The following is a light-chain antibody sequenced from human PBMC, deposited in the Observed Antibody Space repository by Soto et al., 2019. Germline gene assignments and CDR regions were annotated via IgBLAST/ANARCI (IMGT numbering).Light chain of an antibody. CDR1: QSVTRNY. J-gene: IGKJ2*01. CDR2: AAS. CDR3: QHYGSSPFT. V-gene: IGKV3-20*01. Sequence: EIVLTQSPGTLSLSPGERATLSCRASQSVTRNYLAWYRQKPGQAPRLLIYAASSRATGTPDRFSGSGSGTDFTLTISRLEPEDFAMYFCQHYGSSPFTFGQGRKLEMK.